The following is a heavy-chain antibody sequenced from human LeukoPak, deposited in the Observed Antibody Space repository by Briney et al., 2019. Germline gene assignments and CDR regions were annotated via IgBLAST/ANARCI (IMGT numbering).Heavy chain of an antibody. CDR3: AKEGSGWYYFDY. J-gene: IGHJ4*02. CDR2: ISWNSGSI. D-gene: IGHD6-19*01. V-gene: IGHV3-9*03. CDR1: GFTFDDYA. Sequence: GRSLRLSCAASGFTFDDYAMHWVRRAPGKGLEWVSGISWNSGSIGYADSVKGRFTISRDNAKNSLYLQMNSLRAEDMALYYCAKEGSGWYYFDYWGQGTLVTVSS.